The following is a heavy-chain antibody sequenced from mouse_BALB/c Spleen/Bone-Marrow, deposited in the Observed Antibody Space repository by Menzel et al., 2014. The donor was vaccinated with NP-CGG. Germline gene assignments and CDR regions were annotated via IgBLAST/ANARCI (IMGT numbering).Heavy chain of an antibody. D-gene: IGHD2-4*01. CDR1: GYTFTSYW. CDR2: IDPSDSYT. CDR3: TRDDYGY. Sequence: VKLMESGAELVKPGASVKMSRKASGYTFTSYWMHWVKQRPGQGLEWIGTIDPSDSYTSYNQKFKGKATLTVDTSSSTAYMQLSSLTSEDSAVYYCTRDDYGYWGQGTTLTVSS. J-gene: IGHJ2*01. V-gene: IGHV1S127*01.